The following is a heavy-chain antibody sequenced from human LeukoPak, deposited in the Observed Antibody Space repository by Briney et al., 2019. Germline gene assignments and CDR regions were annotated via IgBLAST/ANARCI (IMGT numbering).Heavy chain of an antibody. CDR1: GYTFTSYD. Sequence: ASVKVSCKASGYTFTSYDINWVRQATGQGLEWMGWMNPNSGNTGYAQKFQGRVTMTRNTSISTAYMELSSLRSEDTAVDYCAREGYSYGQYYFDYWGQGTLVTVSS. J-gene: IGHJ4*02. CDR3: AREGYSYGQYYFDY. D-gene: IGHD5-18*01. V-gene: IGHV1-8*01. CDR2: MNPNSGNT.